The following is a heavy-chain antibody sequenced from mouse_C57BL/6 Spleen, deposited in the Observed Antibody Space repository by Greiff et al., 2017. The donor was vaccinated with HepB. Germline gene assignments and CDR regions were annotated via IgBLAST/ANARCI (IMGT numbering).Heavy chain of an antibody. V-gene: IGHV1-12*01. CDR1: GYTFTSYN. J-gene: IGHJ2*01. D-gene: IGHD2-2*01. CDR2: IYPGNGDT. CDR3: ARREDYGYDEYYFDY. Sequence: QVQLQQSGAELVRPGASVKMSCKASGYTFTSYNMHWVKQTPRQGLEWIGAIYPGNGDTSYNQKFKGKATLTVDKSSSTAYMQLSSLTSEDSAVYFCARREDYGYDEYYFDYWGQGTTLTVSS.